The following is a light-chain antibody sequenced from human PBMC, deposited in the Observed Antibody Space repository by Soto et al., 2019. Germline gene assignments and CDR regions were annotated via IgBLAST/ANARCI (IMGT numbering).Light chain of an antibody. J-gene: IGKJ1*01. Sequence: EIVMTQSPATLSVSPGERATLSCRASQSVSSNYVAWYQQKPGQTPKVLIYRASSRATGIPDRFSGSGSGTDFTLTISRLEPEDFAVYYCHQYSSSTKTFGQGTKVDIK. CDR3: HQYSSSTKT. CDR2: RAS. V-gene: IGKV3-20*01. CDR1: QSVSSNY.